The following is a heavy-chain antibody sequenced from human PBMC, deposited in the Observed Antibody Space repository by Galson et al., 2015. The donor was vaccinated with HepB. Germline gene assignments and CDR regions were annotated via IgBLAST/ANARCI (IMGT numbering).Heavy chain of an antibody. Sequence: SVKVSCKASGGTFSSYAISWVRQAPGQGLEWMGGIIPIFGTANYAQKFQGRVTITADGSTSTAYMELSSLRSEDTAVYYCARNSGSYWGAFDIWGQGTMVTVSS. J-gene: IGHJ3*02. CDR3: ARNSGSYWGAFDI. CDR1: GGTFSSYA. D-gene: IGHD1-26*01. V-gene: IGHV1-69*13. CDR2: IIPIFGTA.